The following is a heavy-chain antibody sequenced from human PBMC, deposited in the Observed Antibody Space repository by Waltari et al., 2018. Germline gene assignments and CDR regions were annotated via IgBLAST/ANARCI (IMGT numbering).Heavy chain of an antibody. CDR3: ARWGFREYYYYYGMDV. J-gene: IGHJ6*02. CDR1: GYTFTSYD. D-gene: IGHD3-10*01. CDR2: MNPNSGNT. V-gene: IGHV1-8*03. Sequence: QVQLVQSGAEVKKPGASVKVSCKASGYTFTSYDINWVRQATGQGLEWMGWMNPNSGNTGYAQKFQGRVTITRNTSISTAYMELSSLRSEDTAVYYCARWGFREYYYYYGMDVWGQGTTVTVSS.